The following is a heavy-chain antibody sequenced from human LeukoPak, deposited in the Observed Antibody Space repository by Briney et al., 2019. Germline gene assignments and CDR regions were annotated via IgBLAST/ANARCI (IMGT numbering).Heavy chain of an antibody. CDR1: GGTFISYA. CDR3: ASPHLGDHDAFDI. J-gene: IGHJ3*02. V-gene: IGHV1-69*04. CDR2: IIPILGIA. Sequence: SVKVSCKASGGTFISYAISWVRQAPGQGLEWMGRIIPILGIANYAQKFQGRVTITADKSTSTAYMELSSLRSEDTAVYYCASPHLGDHDAFDIWGQGTMVTVSS.